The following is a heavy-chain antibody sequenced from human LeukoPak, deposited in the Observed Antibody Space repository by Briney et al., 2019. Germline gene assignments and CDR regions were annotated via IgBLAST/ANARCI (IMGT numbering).Heavy chain of an antibody. D-gene: IGHD3-16*01. Sequence: SVKVSCKAPGGAFGTYAVNWVRQAPGQGFEWMGGIIPIYDITNYPQKFQGRVAIIADESTSTAYMELTSLRSEDTAVYDCARVIFWGGAGRHFDLWGRGTLLTVSS. CDR1: GGAFGTYA. J-gene: IGHJ2*01. CDR2: IIPIYDIT. CDR3: ARVIFWGGAGRHFDL. V-gene: IGHV1-69*01.